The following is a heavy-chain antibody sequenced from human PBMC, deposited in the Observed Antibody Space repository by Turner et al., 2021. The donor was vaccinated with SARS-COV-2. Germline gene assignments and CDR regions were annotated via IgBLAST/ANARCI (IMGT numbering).Heavy chain of an antibody. V-gene: IGHV3-30-3*01. CDR1: EFTFSNNA. CDR2: ISYDGGSQ. J-gene: IGHJ4*02. Sequence: QVQLVESGGGVVQPGRSLRLSCAASEFTFSNNAMHWVRQAPGKGLEWVAFISYDGGSQYYADSVKGRFTISRDNSKNTLFLQMNSLRAEDTALYYCARDLYSYLDYWGQGTLVAVSS. CDR3: ARDLYSYLDY. D-gene: IGHD5-18*01.